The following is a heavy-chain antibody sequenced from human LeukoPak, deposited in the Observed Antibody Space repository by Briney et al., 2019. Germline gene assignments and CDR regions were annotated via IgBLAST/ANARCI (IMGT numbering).Heavy chain of an antibody. CDR1: GFTFSSYA. J-gene: IGHJ4*02. D-gene: IGHD3-10*01. CDR2: VDGSGGYT. Sequence: PGGSLRLSCAASGFTFSSYALSWVRQAPGMGLEWVSAVDGSGGYTYYADSVKGRFTISRDNSKNTLYLQMNSLRAEDTAIYYCAKESGPRGVQSAAPYWGQGTLVTVSS. V-gene: IGHV3-23*01. CDR3: AKESGPRGVQSAAPY.